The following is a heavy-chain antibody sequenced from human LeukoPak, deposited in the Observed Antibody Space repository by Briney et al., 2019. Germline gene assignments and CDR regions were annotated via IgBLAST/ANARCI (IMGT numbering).Heavy chain of an antibody. V-gene: IGHV3-7*01. Sequence: GGSLRLSCAASGFTFSSYWMHWVRKAPGKGRGGGANIKQHGSDKYYVDSVKGRFTISRDNAKNSLYLQMNSLRAEDTAVYYCAKADNILWWDAFEIWGQGTMVTVSS. CDR1: GFTFSSYW. CDR2: IKQHGSDK. J-gene: IGHJ3*02. D-gene: IGHD2-21*01. CDR3: AKADNILWWDAFEI.